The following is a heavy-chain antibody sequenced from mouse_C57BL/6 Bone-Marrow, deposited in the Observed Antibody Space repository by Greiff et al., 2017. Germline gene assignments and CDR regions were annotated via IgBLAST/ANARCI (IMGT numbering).Heavy chain of an antibody. CDR3: ARGRDGSSYNFDY. CDR1: GYTFTDHT. J-gene: IGHJ2*01. CDR2: IYPRDGST. Sequence: VQLQQSDAELVKPGASVKISCKVSGYTFTDHTIHWMKQRPEQGLEWIGYIYPRDGSTKYNEKFKGKATLTAYKSSSTAYMQLNSLTSEDSAVYFCARGRDGSSYNFDYWGQGTTLTVSS. V-gene: IGHV1-78*01. D-gene: IGHD1-1*01.